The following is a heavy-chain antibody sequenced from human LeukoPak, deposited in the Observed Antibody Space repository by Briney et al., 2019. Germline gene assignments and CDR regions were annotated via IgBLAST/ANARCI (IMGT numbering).Heavy chain of an antibody. Sequence: PGGSLRLSCAASGFTFSSYAMSWVRQAPGKGLEWVSAIGGSGGSTYYADSVKGRFTISRDNSKNTLYLQMNSLRAEDTAVYYCAKDRPSSGYLSYYYHYGMDVWGQGTTVTVSS. J-gene: IGHJ6*02. V-gene: IGHV3-23*01. CDR3: AKDRPSSGYLSYYYHYGMDV. CDR2: IGGSGGST. D-gene: IGHD3-22*01. CDR1: GFTFSSYA.